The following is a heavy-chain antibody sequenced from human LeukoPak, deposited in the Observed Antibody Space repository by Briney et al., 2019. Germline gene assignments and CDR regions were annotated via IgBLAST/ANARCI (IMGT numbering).Heavy chain of an antibody. J-gene: IGHJ5*02. CDR3: AKDPASTIFGVENWFDP. D-gene: IGHD3-3*01. Sequence: GRSLRLSCAASGFTFSSYAMHWVRQAPGKGLEWVAVISYDGSNKYYADSVKGRFTISRDNSKNTLYLQMNSLRAEDTAVYYCAKDPASTIFGVENWFDPWGQGTLVTVSS. V-gene: IGHV3-30-3*01. CDR2: ISYDGSNK. CDR1: GFTFSSYA.